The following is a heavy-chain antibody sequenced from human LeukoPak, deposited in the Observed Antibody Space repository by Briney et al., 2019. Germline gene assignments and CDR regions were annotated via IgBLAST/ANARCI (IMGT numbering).Heavy chain of an antibody. CDR1: GFTVSSNY. CDR2: IYSGGST. D-gene: IGHD1-26*01. Sequence: GGSLRLSCAASGFTVSSNYMSWVRQAPGKGLEWVSVIYSGGSTDHADSVKGRFTISRDNSKNTLYLQMNSLRAEDTAVYYCARALVGGGTYFDYWGQGTLVTVSS. CDR3: ARALVGGGTYFDY. V-gene: IGHV3-66*01. J-gene: IGHJ4*02.